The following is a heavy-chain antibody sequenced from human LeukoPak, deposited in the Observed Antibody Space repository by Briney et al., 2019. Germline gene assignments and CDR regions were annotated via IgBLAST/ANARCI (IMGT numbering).Heavy chain of an antibody. CDR3: ARLNKVVPAAIRESYNRFDP. D-gene: IGHD2-2*01. CDR1: GYSFTSYW. J-gene: IGHJ5*02. V-gene: IGHV5-51*01. CDR2: IYPGDSDT. Sequence: GESLKISCKGSGYSFTSYWIGWVRQMPGKGLEWMGIIYPGDSDTRYSPSFQGQVTISADKSISTAYLQWSSLKASDTAMYYCARLNKVVPAAIRESYNRFDPWGQGTLVTVSS.